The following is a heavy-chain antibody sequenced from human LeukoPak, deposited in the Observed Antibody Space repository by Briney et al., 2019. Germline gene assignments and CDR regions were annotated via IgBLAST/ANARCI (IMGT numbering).Heavy chain of an antibody. CDR2: ISSSSSYT. CDR3: ARVLRPDYYDSSGYPIVGGMDV. Sequence: GGSLRLSCAASGFTFGDYYMSWIRQAPGKGLEWVSYISSSSSYTNYADSVKGRFTISRDNAKNSLYLQMNSLRAEDTAVYYCARVLRPDYYDSSGYPIVGGMDVWGQGTTVTVSS. J-gene: IGHJ6*02. CDR1: GFTFGDYY. D-gene: IGHD3-22*01. V-gene: IGHV3-11*05.